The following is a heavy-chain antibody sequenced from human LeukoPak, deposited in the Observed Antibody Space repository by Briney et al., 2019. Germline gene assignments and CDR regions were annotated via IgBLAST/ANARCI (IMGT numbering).Heavy chain of an antibody. CDR3: ARGTTPVVNSFDY. V-gene: IGHV4-34*01. D-gene: IGHD5-18*01. Sequence: ETLSLTCAVYDGSFRGYYWGWIRQPPGKGRKWIGEINHSGSTNYNPSLKSPVTISVDTSKNQFSLKLSSVTAADTAVYYCARGTTPVVNSFDYWGQGTLVTVSS. CDR2: INHSGST. J-gene: IGHJ4*02. CDR1: DGSFRGYY.